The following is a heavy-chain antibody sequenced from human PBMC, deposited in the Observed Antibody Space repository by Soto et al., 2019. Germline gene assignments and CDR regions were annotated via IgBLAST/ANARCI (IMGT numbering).Heavy chain of an antibody. V-gene: IGHV3-74*01. D-gene: IGHD5-12*01. CDR2: INSDGSST. CDR1: GFTFSSYW. CDR3: ARGAPHIVATISIPDY. Sequence: GGSLRLSCAASGFTFSSYWMHWVRQAPGKGLVWVSRINSDGSSTSYADSVKGRFTISRDNAKNTLYLQMNSLRAEDTAVYYCARGAPHIVATISIPDYWGQGTLVTVSS. J-gene: IGHJ4*02.